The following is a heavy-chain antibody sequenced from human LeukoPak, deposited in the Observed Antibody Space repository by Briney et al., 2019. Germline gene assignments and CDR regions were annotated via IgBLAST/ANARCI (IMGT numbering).Heavy chain of an antibody. D-gene: IGHD2-2*02. V-gene: IGHV1-2*02. CDR2: INPNSGGT. Sequence: ASVKVSCKASGYTFTGHYMHWVRQAPGQGLEWMGWINPNSGGTNYAQKFQGRVTMTRDTSISTAYMELSRLRSDDTAVYYCARDVGRYCSSTSFYTDWFDPWGQGTLVTVSS. J-gene: IGHJ5*02. CDR1: GYTFTGHY. CDR3: ARDVGRYCSSTSFYTDWFDP.